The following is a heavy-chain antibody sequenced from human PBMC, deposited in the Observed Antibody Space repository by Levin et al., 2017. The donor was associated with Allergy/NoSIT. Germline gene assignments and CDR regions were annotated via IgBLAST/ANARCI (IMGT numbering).Heavy chain of an antibody. J-gene: IGHJ4*02. CDR3: ATGLYCTSSSFYAGYCSGGRCLGY. CDR2: INPNSGGT. Sequence: ASVKVSCRSSGYTFTGYYMHWVRQAPGQGLEWMGWINPNSGGTNYAQKFQGRVTMTRDTSISTAYMELSRLRSDDTAVYYCATGLYCTSSSFYAGYCSGGRCLGYWGQGTLVTVSS. D-gene: IGHD2-2*01. V-gene: IGHV1-2*02. CDR1: GYTFTGYY.